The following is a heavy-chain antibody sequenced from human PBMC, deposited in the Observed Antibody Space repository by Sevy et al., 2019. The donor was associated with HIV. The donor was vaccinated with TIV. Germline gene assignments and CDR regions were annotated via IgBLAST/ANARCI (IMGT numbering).Heavy chain of an antibody. CDR2: IKQDGSEK. CDR3: ARDDLCIAAAPTKTLYYYYGMDV. V-gene: IGHV3-7*01. Sequence: GGCLRLSCAASGFTFSSYWMSWVRQAPGKGLEWVANIKQDGSEKYYVDSVKGRFTISRDNAKNSLYLQMNSLRAEDTAVYYCARDDLCIAAAPTKTLYYYYGMDVWGQGTTVTVSS. D-gene: IGHD6-13*01. CDR1: GFTFSSYW. J-gene: IGHJ6*02.